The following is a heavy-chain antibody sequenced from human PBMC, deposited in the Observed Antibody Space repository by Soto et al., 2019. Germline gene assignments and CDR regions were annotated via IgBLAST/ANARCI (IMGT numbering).Heavy chain of an antibody. D-gene: IGHD3-3*01. CDR1: GFSFGSYA. CDR2: ISVSDGKT. Sequence: PGGSLRLSCAASGFSFGSYALSWVRQAPGKGLEWVSTISVSDGKTFYADSVKGRFSISRDTSQSTLYLQMNSLRADDTAMYYCARWSYLDYWGQGTRVTVSS. CDR3: ARWSYLDY. V-gene: IGHV3-23*01. J-gene: IGHJ4*02.